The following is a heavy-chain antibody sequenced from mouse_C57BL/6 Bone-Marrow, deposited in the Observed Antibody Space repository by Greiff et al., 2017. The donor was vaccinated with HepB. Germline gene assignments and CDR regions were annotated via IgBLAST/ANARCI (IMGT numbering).Heavy chain of an antibody. V-gene: IGHV5-6*01. Sequence: EVKVVESGGDLVKPGGSLKLSCAASGFTFSSYGMSWVRQTPDKRLEWVATISSGGSYTYYPDSVKGRFTISRDNAKNTLYLQMSSLKSEDTAMYYCARPPCYGSSYVGFAYWGQGTLVTVSA. CDR2: ISSGGSYT. CDR3: ARPPCYGSSYVGFAY. D-gene: IGHD1-1*01. J-gene: IGHJ3*01. CDR1: GFTFSSYG.